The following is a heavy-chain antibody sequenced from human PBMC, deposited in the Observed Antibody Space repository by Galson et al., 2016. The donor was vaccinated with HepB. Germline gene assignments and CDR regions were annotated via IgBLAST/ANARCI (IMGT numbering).Heavy chain of an antibody. V-gene: IGHV2-26*01. CDR1: GFSLTSAWVG. Sequence: PALVKPTQTLTLTCTVSGFSLTSAWVGVTWIRQPPGKALEWLASIFSNGKESYTTSLKSRLTISKDTSKSQVVLTMTNMDPVDTGTYFCAHRSGGAYYFDGCGYPHYFDSWGQGTLVTVSS. D-gene: IGHD3-22*01. J-gene: IGHJ4*02. CDR3: AHRSGGAYYFDGCGYPHYFDS. CDR2: IFSNGKE.